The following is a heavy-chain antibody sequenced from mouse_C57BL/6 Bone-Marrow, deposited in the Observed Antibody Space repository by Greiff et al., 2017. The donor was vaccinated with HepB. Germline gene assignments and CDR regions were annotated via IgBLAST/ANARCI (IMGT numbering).Heavy chain of an antibody. V-gene: IGHV1-50*01. CDR3: AREVVTTGWYFDV. CDR2: IDPSDSYT. D-gene: IGHD2-2*01. J-gene: IGHJ1*03. Sequence: QVQLQQPGAELVKPEASVKLSCKASGYTFTSYWMQWVKQRPGQGLEWIGEIDPSDSYTNYNQKFKGKATLTVDTSSSTAYMQLSSLTSEDSAVYYCAREVVTTGWYFDVWGTGTTVTVSS. CDR1: GYTFTSYW.